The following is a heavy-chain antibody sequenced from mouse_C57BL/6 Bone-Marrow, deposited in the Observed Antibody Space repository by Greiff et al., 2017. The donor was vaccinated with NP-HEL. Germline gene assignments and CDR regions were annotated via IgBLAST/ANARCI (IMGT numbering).Heavy chain of an antibody. D-gene: IGHD2-3*01. V-gene: IGHV1-42*01. CDR2: INPSTGGT. Sequence: VQLQQSGPELVKPGASVKISCKASGYSFTGYYMNWVKQSPEKSLEWIGEINPSTGGTTYNQKFKAKATLTVDKSSSTAYMQLKSLTSEDSAVDYCARRWLLPWFAYWGQGTLVTVSA. J-gene: IGHJ3*01. CDR3: ARRWLLPWFAY. CDR1: GYSFTGYY.